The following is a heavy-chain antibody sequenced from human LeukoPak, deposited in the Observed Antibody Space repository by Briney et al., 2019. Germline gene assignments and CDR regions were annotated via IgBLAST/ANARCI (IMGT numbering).Heavy chain of an antibody. D-gene: IGHD3-16*01. CDR2: IYYSGST. CDR3: ARGVRYYEPFDY. CDR1: GGSISSYY. Sequence: SETLSLTCTVSGGSISSYYWSWIRQPPGKGLEWIGSIYYSGSTYYNPSLKSRVTISVDTSKNQFSLKLSSVTAADTAVYYCARGVRYYEPFDYWGQGTLVTVSS. V-gene: IGHV4-59*05. J-gene: IGHJ4*02.